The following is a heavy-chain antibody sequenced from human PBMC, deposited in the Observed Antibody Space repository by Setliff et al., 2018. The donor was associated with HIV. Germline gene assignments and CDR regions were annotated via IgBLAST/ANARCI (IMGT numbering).Heavy chain of an antibody. CDR1: GGSIGSSNW. J-gene: IGHJ6*03. V-gene: IGHV4-4*02. CDR3: AGYYYDRSGSSAPYYFMDV. D-gene: IGHD3-22*01. Sequence: SETLSLTCAVSGGSIGSSNWWTWVRQPPGKGLEWVGEIYHSGSANYNPSLKSRVTISVDKSKNQFSLKLTSVTAADTAVYYCAGYYYDRSGSSAPYYFMDVWGKGTTVTVSS. CDR2: IYHSGSA.